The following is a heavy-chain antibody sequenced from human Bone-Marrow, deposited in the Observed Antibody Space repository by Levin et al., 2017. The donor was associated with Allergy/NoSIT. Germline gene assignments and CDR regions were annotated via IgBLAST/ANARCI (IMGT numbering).Heavy chain of an antibody. Sequence: GASVKVSCAGSGFTFGNYGMTWVRQAPGKGLEWVSFISGNTYNTYYADSVKARFTISRDNSKNSLYLQMNSLRAEDTGVYYCAKEDHTYDLDPHFRSWGQGILVTVSS. CDR1: GFTFGNYG. V-gene: IGHV3-23*01. J-gene: IGHJ5*02. CDR2: ISGNTYNT. CDR3: AKEDHTYDLDPHFRS. D-gene: IGHD3-3*01.